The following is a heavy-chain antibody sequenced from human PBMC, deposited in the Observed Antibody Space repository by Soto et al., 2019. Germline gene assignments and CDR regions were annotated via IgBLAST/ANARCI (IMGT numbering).Heavy chain of an antibody. V-gene: IGHV3-23*01. Sequence: TGGSLRLSCVASGFTFSSYDMTWVRQAPGKGLEYLSGISHDGATTYYPESVKGRFTISRDNSKNTVYLHLTSLRADDTAVYYCAKRMPYYFDYWGQGTLVTVSS. D-gene: IGHD3-10*01. CDR1: GFTFSSYD. CDR2: ISHDGATT. CDR3: AKRMPYYFDY. J-gene: IGHJ4*02.